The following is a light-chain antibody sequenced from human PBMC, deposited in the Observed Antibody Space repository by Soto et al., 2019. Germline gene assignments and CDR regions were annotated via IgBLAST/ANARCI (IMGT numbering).Light chain of an antibody. J-gene: IGLJ3*02. CDR3: CSHAGIRTFELL. Sequence: QSVLTQPASVTGSPGQSITISCTGTSSDVGSYNLVSWYQQHPGKAPKLIIYEVNARPSGVSNRFSGSKSGDTASLTISGLQAEDEANYYCCSHAGIRTFELLFGGGTKVTVL. CDR1: SSDVGSYNL. V-gene: IGLV2-23*02. CDR2: EVN.